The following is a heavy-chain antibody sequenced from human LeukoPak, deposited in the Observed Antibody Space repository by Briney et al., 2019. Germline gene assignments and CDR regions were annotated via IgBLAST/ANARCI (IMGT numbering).Heavy chain of an antibody. D-gene: IGHD3-22*01. J-gene: IGHJ5*02. V-gene: IGHV3-74*01. CDR3: ARVLSGSWDWFDP. CDR1: GFTFSRYW. CDR2: INPDGSTT. Sequence: GESLRLSCAASGFTFSRYWIHWVRQAPGKGPVWVSRINPDGSTTTYADSVKGRFTISRDNAKNTVYLQMNSLRAEDTAVYYCARVLSGSWDWFDPWGQGTLVTVSS.